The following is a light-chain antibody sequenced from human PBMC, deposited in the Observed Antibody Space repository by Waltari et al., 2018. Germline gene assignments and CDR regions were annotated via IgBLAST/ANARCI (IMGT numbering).Light chain of an antibody. CDR2: QDN. V-gene: IGLV3-1*01. Sequence: SYELTQPHSVSVSPGQTATISCSGDKLGDKYACWYQQKPGQSPVLVIYQDNRRPSGIPERFSGSNSGNTATLTISGTQAMDEADYYCQAWDSSAAGVFGTGTKVTVL. J-gene: IGLJ1*01. CDR1: KLGDKY. CDR3: QAWDSSAAGV.